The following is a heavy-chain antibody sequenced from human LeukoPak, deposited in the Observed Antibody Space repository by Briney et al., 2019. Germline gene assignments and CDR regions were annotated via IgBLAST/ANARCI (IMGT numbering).Heavy chain of an antibody. V-gene: IGHV3-23*01. CDR2: ISGSGDST. J-gene: IGHJ3*02. D-gene: IGHD3-22*01. Sequence: GGSLRLSCAASGFTFSSYAMSWVRQAPGKGLEWVSAISGSGDSTYYGDSVKGRFTISRDNSKNTLYLQMNSLRAEDTAVYYCARSYYYDSSGDAFDIWGQGTMVTVSS. CDR3: ARSYYYDSSGDAFDI. CDR1: GFTFSSYA.